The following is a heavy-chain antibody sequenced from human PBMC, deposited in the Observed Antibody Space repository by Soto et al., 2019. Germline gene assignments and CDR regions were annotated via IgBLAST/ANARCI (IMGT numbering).Heavy chain of an antibody. V-gene: IGHV3-23*01. CDR1: GFICSSYD. Sequence: EVQMLESGGGLVQPGGSLRLSCAASGFICSSYDMSWVRQAPGKGLEWVSTILVGGSTHYPDSVKGRFTISRDNSKNTVFPQMNSLTAGDTAVYYCAKATATGGGAFDICGQGTMVTVSS. D-gene: IGHD2-8*02. CDR2: ILVGGST. CDR3: AKATATGGGAFDI. J-gene: IGHJ3*02.